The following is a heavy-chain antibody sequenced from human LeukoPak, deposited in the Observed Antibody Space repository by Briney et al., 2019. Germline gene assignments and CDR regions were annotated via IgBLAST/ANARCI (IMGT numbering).Heavy chain of an antibody. V-gene: IGHV3-21*01. Sequence: GGSLRLSCAASGFTFSSYSMNWVRQAPGKGLEWVSSISSSSSYIYYADSVKGRFTISRDNAKNSLYLQVNSLRAEDTAVYYCARDHGDSAMVIAPFFDYWGQGTLVTVSS. CDR1: GFTFSSYS. CDR3: ARDHGDSAMVIAPFFDY. J-gene: IGHJ4*02. CDR2: ISSSSSYI. D-gene: IGHD5-18*01.